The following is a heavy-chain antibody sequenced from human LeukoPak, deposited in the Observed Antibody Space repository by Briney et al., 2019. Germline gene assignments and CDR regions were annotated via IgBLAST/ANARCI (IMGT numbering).Heavy chain of an antibody. CDR3: ARGPGDFDASDI. Sequence: GGSLRPSCPSSGFTFSSYWMSWVRQAPGKGPEWVAHIKENGNEQYYADSVKGRFTISRDNAKKSLCLQMNSLRAEDTALYYCARGPGDFDASDIWGQGTMVTVSS. V-gene: IGHV3-7*01. CDR2: IKENGNEQ. D-gene: IGHD1-14*01. J-gene: IGHJ3*02. CDR1: GFTFSSYW.